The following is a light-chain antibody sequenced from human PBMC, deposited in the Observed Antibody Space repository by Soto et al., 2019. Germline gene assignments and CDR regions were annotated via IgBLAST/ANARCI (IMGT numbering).Light chain of an antibody. CDR2: GTS. CDR3: QRYGSSPLIT. Sequence: TVLTQSPGTLSLSPWERATLSCRASQSVSSSSLAWYQQRPGQAPRLLIYGTSSGATGIPDRFSGSGSGTNFTLTISRLEPEDFAVYFCQRYGSSPLITFGQGTRLEIK. J-gene: IGKJ5*01. CDR1: QSVSSSS. V-gene: IGKV3-20*01.